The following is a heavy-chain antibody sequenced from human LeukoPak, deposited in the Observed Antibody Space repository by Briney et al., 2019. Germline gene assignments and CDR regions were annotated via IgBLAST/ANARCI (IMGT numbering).Heavy chain of an antibody. D-gene: IGHD2-2*01. J-gene: IGHJ4*02. V-gene: IGHV3-48*03. CDR1: GFTFSSYE. CDR2: ISSSGTNI. CDR3: SRRYCSSTSYLIDY. Sequence: GGSLRLSCAASGFTFSSYEMNWVRQAPGKGLEWVPYISSSGTNIYYSDFVKGRFTISREHAQNSLYLQMDSLKTEDKAVYFCSRRYCSSTSYLIDYWGQGTLVTVSS.